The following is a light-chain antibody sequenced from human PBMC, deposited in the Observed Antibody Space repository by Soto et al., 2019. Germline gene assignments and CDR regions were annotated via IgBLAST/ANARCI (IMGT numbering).Light chain of an antibody. CDR2: YDD. V-gene: IGLV1-36*01. Sequence: QAVVTQPPSVSEAPRQRVTISCSGSSSNIGNNAVNWYQQLPGKAPKLLIYYDDLLPSGVSDRFSGSKSGTSASLAISGLQSEDEADYYCAAWDDRLNGFYVFGTGTKVTVL. J-gene: IGLJ1*01. CDR3: AAWDDRLNGFYV. CDR1: SSNIGNNA.